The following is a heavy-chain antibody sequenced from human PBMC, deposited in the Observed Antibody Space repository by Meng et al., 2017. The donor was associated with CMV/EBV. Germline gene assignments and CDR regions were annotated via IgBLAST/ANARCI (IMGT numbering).Heavy chain of an antibody. CDR3: ARDKIQLWPTVGYFDY. V-gene: IGHV1-46*01. CDR1: GYTFTSYY. Sequence: GEVVQSGAEGKKPGASVKFSCKASGYTFTSYYMHWVRQAPGQGLEWMGIINPSGGSTSYAQKFQGRVTMTRDTSTSTVYMELSSLRSEDTAVYYCARDKIQLWPTVGYFDYWGQGTLVTVSS. D-gene: IGHD5-18*01. CDR2: INPSGGST. J-gene: IGHJ4*02.